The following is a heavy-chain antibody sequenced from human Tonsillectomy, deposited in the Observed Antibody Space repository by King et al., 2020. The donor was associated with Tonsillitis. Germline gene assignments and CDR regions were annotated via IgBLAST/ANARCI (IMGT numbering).Heavy chain of an antibody. CDR1: GGFISSYF. D-gene: IGHD4-23*01. Sequence: QLQESGPGLVKPSETLSLTCSVSGGFISSYFWSWIRQPPGRGLEWIGDFYYTGSTNYNPSLKSRVTISVDSSKNQFSLRLSSVTAADTAVYYCARDVGGNSDYWGQGTLVTVSS. CDR3: ARDVGGNSDY. CDR2: FYYTGST. V-gene: IGHV4-59*01. J-gene: IGHJ4*02.